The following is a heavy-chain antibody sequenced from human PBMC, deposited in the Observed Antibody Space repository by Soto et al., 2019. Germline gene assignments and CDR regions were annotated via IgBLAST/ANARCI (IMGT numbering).Heavy chain of an antibody. Sequence: PSETLSLTCSFLSASINIHEYYWGWVRQSPDKGLQWIAHIDYSGNTVHNPSLKSRVTMFIDTSKNHFSLKLNSVTAADTAMYYCARRAGTTTSRWFDPWGQGILVTVSS. CDR1: SASINIHEYY. V-gene: IGHV4-39*02. J-gene: IGHJ5*02. CDR3: ARRAGTTTSRWFDP. D-gene: IGHD1-7*01. CDR2: IDYSGNT.